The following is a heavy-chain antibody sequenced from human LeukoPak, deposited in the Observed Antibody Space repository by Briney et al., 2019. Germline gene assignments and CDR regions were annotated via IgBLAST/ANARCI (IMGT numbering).Heavy chain of an antibody. D-gene: IGHD3-9*01. V-gene: IGHV3-21*01. Sequence: GGSLRLSCAASGFTFSSYSMNWVRQAPGKGLEWVPSISSSSSYIYYADSVKGRFTISRDNAKNSLYLQMNSLRAEDTAVYYCARDAGYDILTGRGVVIRKNWFDPWGQGTLVTVSS. CDR1: GFTFSSYS. CDR2: ISSSSSYI. J-gene: IGHJ5*02. CDR3: ARDAGYDILTGRGVVIRKNWFDP.